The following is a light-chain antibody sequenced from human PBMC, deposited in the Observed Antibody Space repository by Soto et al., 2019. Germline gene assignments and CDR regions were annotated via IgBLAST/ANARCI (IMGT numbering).Light chain of an antibody. CDR2: GAS. CDR1: QSVGGNY. CDR3: QQYGSSIT. J-gene: IGKJ5*01. V-gene: IGKV3-20*01. Sequence: EIVLTQSPGTLSLSPGERATLSCRASQSVGGNYLAWFQQKPGQTPRVLFYGASSRATGISDRFSGSGSGTDFTLTISRLEPEDFAVYYCQQYGSSITFGQGTRLEIK.